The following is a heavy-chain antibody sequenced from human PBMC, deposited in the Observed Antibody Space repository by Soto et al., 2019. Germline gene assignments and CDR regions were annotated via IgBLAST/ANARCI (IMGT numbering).Heavy chain of an antibody. CDR3: AAGYSSGWSVDD. D-gene: IGHD6-19*01. Sequence: QVQLVQSGAEVKKPGSSVKVSCKASGGTFSSYTISWVRQAPGQGLEWMGRIIPILGRANYAQKFQGRVTITADKSTSTAYMELSSLRSEDTAVYYCAAGYSSGWSVDDWGQGTLVPVSS. CDR1: GGTFSSYT. V-gene: IGHV1-69*02. CDR2: IIPILGRA. J-gene: IGHJ4*02.